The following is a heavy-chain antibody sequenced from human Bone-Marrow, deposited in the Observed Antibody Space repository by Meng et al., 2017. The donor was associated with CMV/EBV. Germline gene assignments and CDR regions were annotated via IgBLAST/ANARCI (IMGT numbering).Heavy chain of an antibody. D-gene: IGHD1-26*01. J-gene: IGHJ3*02. Sequence: SETLSLTCTVSGGSISSTTDYWGWIRQPPGTGLEWIGTIYYSGSPYYRPSLESRVTISVDTSKNHFSLKLNSVTAADTALYFCAKARWIRSSFDIWGQGTMVTVSS. CDR3: AKARWIRSSFDI. CDR2: IYYSGSP. V-gene: IGHV4-39*07. CDR1: GGSISSTTDY.